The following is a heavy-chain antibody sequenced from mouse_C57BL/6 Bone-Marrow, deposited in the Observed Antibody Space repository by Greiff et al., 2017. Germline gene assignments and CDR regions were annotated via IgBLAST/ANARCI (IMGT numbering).Heavy chain of an antibody. CDR3: DYGSSYPDWYFDV. D-gene: IGHD1-1*01. CDR1: GYTFTSYW. V-gene: IGHV1-7*01. CDR2: INPSSGYT. J-gene: IGHJ1*03. Sequence: QVQLKQSGAELAKPGASVKLSCKASGYTFTSYWMHWVKQRPGQGLEWIGYINPSSGYTKYNQKFKDKATLTADKSSSTAYMQLSSLTYEDSAVYYCDYGSSYPDWYFDVWGTGTTVTVSS.